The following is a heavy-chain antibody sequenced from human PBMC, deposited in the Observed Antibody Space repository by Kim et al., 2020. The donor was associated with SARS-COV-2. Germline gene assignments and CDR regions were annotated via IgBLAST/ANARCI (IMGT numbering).Heavy chain of an antibody. Sequence: GGSLRLSCVASGFTFNSYWMHWVRQAPGMGLVWVSHVNSDGSTTRYADSVEGRFTISRDNAKNTLQLQMNNLRAEDTAVYYCVRLNPRYYFDYWGQGTLV. CDR1: GFTFNSYW. CDR2: VNSDGSTT. J-gene: IGHJ4*02. D-gene: IGHD3-9*01. V-gene: IGHV3-74*01. CDR3: VRLNPRYYFDY.